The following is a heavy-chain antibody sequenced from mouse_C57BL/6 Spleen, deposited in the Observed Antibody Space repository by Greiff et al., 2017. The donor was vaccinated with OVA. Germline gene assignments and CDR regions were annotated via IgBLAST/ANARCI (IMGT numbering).Heavy chain of an antibody. CDR3: ARWVYDYDRDWFAY. D-gene: IGHD2-4*01. CDR2: ILPGSGST. CDR1: GYTFTGYW. V-gene: IGHV1-9*01. Sequence: VQLQQSGAELMKPGASVKLSCKATGYTFTGYWIEWVKQRPGHGLEWNGEILPGSGSTNYNEKFKGKATFTADTSSNTAYMQLSSLTTEDSAIFYCARWVYDYDRDWFAYWGQGTLVTVSA. J-gene: IGHJ3*01.